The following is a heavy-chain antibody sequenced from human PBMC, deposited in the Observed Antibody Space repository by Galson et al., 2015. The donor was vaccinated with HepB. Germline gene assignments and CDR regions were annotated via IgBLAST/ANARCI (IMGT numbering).Heavy chain of an antibody. CDR3: ARDRIGGCSCWTFFDS. D-gene: IGHD2-15*01. CDR1: GFTFSNYA. V-gene: IGHV3-64*02. CDR2: ISSDGYST. Sequence: SLRLSCAASGFTFSNYAMNWVRQAPGKGLEYVSAISSDGYSTYYADSVKGRFTISRDNSKNTLFLRMNSLRPEDMAVYYCARDRIGGCSCWTFFDSWGQGHLVP. J-gene: IGHJ4*02.